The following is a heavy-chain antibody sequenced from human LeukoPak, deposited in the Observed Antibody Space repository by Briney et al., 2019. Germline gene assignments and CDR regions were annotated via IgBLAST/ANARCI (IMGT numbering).Heavy chain of an antibody. Sequence: GRSLRLSCAASGFTLDDYAMHWVRQAPGKGLGWVSGISWNSGSIGYADSVKGRFTISRDNAKNSLYLQMNSLRAEDTALYYCAKARSSSSSEAYFDYWGQGTLVTVSS. CDR2: ISWNSGSI. CDR3: AKARSSSSSEAYFDY. CDR1: GFTLDDYA. V-gene: IGHV3-9*01. D-gene: IGHD6-6*01. J-gene: IGHJ4*02.